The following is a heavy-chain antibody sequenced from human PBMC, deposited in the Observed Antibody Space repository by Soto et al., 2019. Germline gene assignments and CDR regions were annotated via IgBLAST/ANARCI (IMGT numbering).Heavy chain of an antibody. CDR1: GYTFTSYG. Sequence: SVKVSCKASGYTFTSYGISWARQAPGQGLEWMGGIIPIFGTANYAQKFQGRVTITADESTSTAYMELSSLRSEDTAVYYCARVGWYYDILTGHLSKGNWFDPWGQGTLVTVSS. CDR3: ARVGWYYDILTGHLSKGNWFDP. V-gene: IGHV1-69*13. D-gene: IGHD3-9*01. J-gene: IGHJ5*02. CDR2: IIPIFGTA.